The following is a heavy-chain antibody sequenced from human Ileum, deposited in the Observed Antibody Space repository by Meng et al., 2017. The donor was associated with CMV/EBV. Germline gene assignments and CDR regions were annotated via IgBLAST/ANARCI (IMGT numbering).Heavy chain of an antibody. CDR3: ARDRGSLDY. D-gene: IGHD3-10*01. Sequence: VQWWQSGAALTYAGAAVKVSCKASGYTFTSDGISWVRQATGQGLEWMGWISAYNGNTSYAQKLQGRVTMTTDTSTSTAYMELRSLRSDDTAVYYCARDRGSLDYWGQGTLVTVSS. CDR1: GYTFTSDG. V-gene: IGHV1-18*01. CDR2: ISAYNGNT. J-gene: IGHJ4*02.